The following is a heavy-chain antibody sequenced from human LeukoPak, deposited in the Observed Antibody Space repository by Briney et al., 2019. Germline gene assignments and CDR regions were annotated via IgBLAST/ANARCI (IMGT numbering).Heavy chain of an antibody. J-gene: IGHJ4*02. V-gene: IGHV1-18*01. CDR2: ISAYNGNT. D-gene: IGHD3-22*01. Sequence: ASVKVSCKASGYTFTSYGISWVRQAPGQGLEWMGWISAYNGNTNYAQKLQGRVTMTTDTSTSTAYMELRSLRSDDTAVYYCARGRITMTVVKPHDPGAFDYWGQGTLVTVSS. CDR1: GYTFTSYG. CDR3: ARGRITMTVVKPHDPGAFDY.